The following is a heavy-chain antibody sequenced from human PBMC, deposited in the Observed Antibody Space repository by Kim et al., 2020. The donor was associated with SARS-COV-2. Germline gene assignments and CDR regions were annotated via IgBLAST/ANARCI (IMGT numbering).Heavy chain of an antibody. J-gene: IGHJ4*02. CDR2: IKSKTDGGTT. V-gene: IGHV3-15*01. Sequence: GGSLRLSCAASGFTFSNAWMSWVRQAPGKGLEWVGRIKSKTDGGTTDYAAPVKGRFTISRDDSKNTLYLQMNSLKTEDTAVYYCTSDRGGRSSDVGSGLDYWGQGTLVTVSS. CDR3: TSDRGGRSSDVGSGLDY. CDR1: GFTFSNAW. D-gene: IGHD6-6*01.